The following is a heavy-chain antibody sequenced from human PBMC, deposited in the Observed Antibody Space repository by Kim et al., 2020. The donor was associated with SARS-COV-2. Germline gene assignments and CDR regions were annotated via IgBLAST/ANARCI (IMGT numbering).Heavy chain of an antibody. CDR3: ARENIVVVRWGPSPHKNWFDP. J-gene: IGHJ5*02. CDR2: IYYSGST. CDR1: GGSISSGGYY. Sequence: SETLSLTCTVSGGSISSGGYYWSWIRQHPGKGLEWIGYIYYSGSTYYNPSLKSRVTISVDTSKNQFSLKLSSVTAADTAVYYCARENIVVVRWGPSPHKNWFDPWGQGTLVTVSS. V-gene: IGHV4-31*03. D-gene: IGHD2-2*01.